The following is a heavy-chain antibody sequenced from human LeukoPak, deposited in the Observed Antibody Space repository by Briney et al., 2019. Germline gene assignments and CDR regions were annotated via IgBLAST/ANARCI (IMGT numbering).Heavy chain of an antibody. J-gene: IGHJ6*02. CDR3: AREPTYYYDSSGDYYYGMDV. Sequence: PSETLSLTCTVSGGSVSSGSYYWSWIRQPPGKGLEWIGYIYYSGSTNYNPSLKSRVTIPVDTSKNQFSLKLSSVTAADTAVYYCAREPTYYYDSSGDYYYGMDVWGQGTTVTVSS. CDR2: IYYSGST. D-gene: IGHD3-22*01. V-gene: IGHV4-61*01. CDR1: GGSVSSGSYY.